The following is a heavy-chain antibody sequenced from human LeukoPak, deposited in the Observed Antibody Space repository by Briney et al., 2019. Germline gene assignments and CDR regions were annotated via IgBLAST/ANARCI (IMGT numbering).Heavy chain of an antibody. V-gene: IGHV4-34*01. J-gene: IGHJ5*02. Sequence: SETLSLTCAVYGESFSGYYWSWIRQPPGKGLEWIGEINHSGSTNYNPSLKSRVTISVDTSKNQFSLKLSSVTAADTAVYYCARSGITIFGVVTMNWFDPWGQGTLVTVSS. CDR2: INHSGST. D-gene: IGHD3-3*01. CDR1: GESFSGYY. CDR3: ARSGITIFGVVTMNWFDP.